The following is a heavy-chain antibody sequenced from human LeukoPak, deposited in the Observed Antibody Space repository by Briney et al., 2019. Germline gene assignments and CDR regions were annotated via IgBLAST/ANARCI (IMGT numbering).Heavy chain of an antibody. Sequence: ASVKVSCKASGYTFTGYHMHWVRQAPGQGLEWMGWINPNSGGTNYAQKFQGRVTMTRDTSISTAYMELSRLRSDDTAVYYCASYYVYGSGSYSDYWGQGTLVTVSS. J-gene: IGHJ4*02. D-gene: IGHD3-10*01. CDR2: INPNSGGT. CDR1: GYTFTGYH. V-gene: IGHV1-2*02. CDR3: ASYYVYGSGSYSDY.